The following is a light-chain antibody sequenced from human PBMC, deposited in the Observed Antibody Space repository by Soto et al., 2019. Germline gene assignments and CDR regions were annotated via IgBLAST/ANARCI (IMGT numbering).Light chain of an antibody. J-gene: IGLJ1*01. V-gene: IGLV2-23*02. Sequence: QSALTQPASVSGSPGQSIAISCTGTSSDIGTYNLVSWYQQHPGKAPKLMISEVNNRPSGLSNRFSGSKSGNTASLTISGLQTEDEADYYCCSFAGSGTGVFGTGTKVTVL. CDR1: SSDIGTYNL. CDR3: CSFAGSGTGV. CDR2: EVN.